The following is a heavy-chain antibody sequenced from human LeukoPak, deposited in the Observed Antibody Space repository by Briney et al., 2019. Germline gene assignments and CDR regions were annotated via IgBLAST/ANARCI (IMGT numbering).Heavy chain of an antibody. CDR3: ARDYYDSSGYPRFDP. Sequence: ASVKVSCKASGYTFTSYYMHWVRQAPGHGLEWMGWINPNSGGTDYAQKFQGRVTMTRDTSISTAYMEVSRLRSDDTAVYYCARDYYDSSGYPRFDPRGQGTLVTVSS. V-gene: IGHV1-2*02. CDR2: INPNSGGT. CDR1: GYTFTSYY. J-gene: IGHJ5*02. D-gene: IGHD3-22*01.